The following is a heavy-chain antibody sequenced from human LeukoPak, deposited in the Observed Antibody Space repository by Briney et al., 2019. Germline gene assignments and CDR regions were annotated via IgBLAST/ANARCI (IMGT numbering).Heavy chain of an antibody. Sequence: GGSLRLSCAASGFIFSNYGMNWVRQAPGKGLEWVSVIYSGGSTYYADSVKGRFTISRDNSKNTLYLQMNSLRAEDTAIYYCARHGYTSGWVRSWGQGTLVTVST. D-gene: IGHD6-19*01. CDR1: GFIFSNYG. J-gene: IGHJ4*02. V-gene: IGHV3-66*04. CDR2: IYSGGST. CDR3: ARHGYTSGWVRS.